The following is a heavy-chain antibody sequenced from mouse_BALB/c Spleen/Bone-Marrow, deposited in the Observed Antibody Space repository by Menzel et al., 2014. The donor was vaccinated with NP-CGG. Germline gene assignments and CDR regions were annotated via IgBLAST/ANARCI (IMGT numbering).Heavy chain of an antibody. J-gene: IGHJ3*01. CDR2: INPSTGYT. D-gene: IGHD1-1*02. Sequence: VQVVESGAELAKPGASAKMSCKASGYTFTSYWMHWVKQRPGQGLEWIGYINPSTGYTEYNQKFKDKATLTADKSSSTAYMQLSSLTSEDSAVYYCARRAFGGSYGFAYWGQGTLVTVPA. CDR3: ARRAFGGSYGFAY. V-gene: IGHV1-7*01. CDR1: GYTFTSYW.